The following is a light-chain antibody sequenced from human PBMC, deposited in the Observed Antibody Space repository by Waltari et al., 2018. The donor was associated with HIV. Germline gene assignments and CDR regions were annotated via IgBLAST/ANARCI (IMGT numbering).Light chain of an antibody. CDR3: AAWDDSLSGPWV. Sequence: QSVLTQPPSVSGTPGQRVSISCSGSSSHIGSNYVSWYQQLPGTAPKLLIYRNNQRPSGVPDRFSGSKSGTSASLAISGLRSEDEADYYCAAWDDSLSGPWVFGGGTKLTVL. J-gene: IGLJ3*02. CDR1: SSHIGSNY. CDR2: RNN. V-gene: IGLV1-47*01.